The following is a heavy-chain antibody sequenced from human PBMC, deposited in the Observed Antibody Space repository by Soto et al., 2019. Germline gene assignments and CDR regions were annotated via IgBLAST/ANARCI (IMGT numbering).Heavy chain of an antibody. CDR1: GFTFSSYA. CDR2: ITASGGRT. CDR3: AKDTRYADYVRWFDS. J-gene: IGHJ5*01. D-gene: IGHD4-17*01. Sequence: EVHLLESGGGLVQPGGSLRLSCTASGFTFSSYAMTWVRQPPGRGLEGVSGITASGGRTFYADSVKGRFTISRDNSRSTLYLQMNSLRAEDTAVYYCAKDTRYADYVRWFDSWGQGTLVTVSS. V-gene: IGHV3-23*01.